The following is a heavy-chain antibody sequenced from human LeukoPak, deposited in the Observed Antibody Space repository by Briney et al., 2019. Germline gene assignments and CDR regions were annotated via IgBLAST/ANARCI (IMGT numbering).Heavy chain of an antibody. D-gene: IGHD3-3*01. CDR2: ISGSGGST. Sequence: GGSLRLSCAASGFTFSSYAMSWARQAPGKGLEWVSAISGSGGSTYYADSVKGRFTISKDNSKNMLYLQMNNLSAEHTHVYYCAKASPITIFGVVNLFDYWGQGTLVTVSS. J-gene: IGHJ4*02. V-gene: IGHV3-23*01. CDR1: GFTFSSYA. CDR3: AKASPITIFGVVNLFDY.